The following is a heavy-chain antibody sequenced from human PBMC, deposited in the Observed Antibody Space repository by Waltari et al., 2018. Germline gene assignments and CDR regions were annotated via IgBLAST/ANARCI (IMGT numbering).Heavy chain of an antibody. D-gene: IGHD5-18*01. CDR2: IDYSGST. J-gene: IGHJ4*02. Sequence: VQLVESGGGLIQPGGSLRLSCVGSGFTVNSNYMSWIRQPPGKGLEWIGYIDYSGSTNYNPSLKSRVTISVDTSKNQFALKLSSVTAADTAVYYCAAGDVDTEEWGQGTLVTVSS. V-gene: IGHV4-59*02. CDR1: GFTVNSNY. CDR3: AAGDVDTEE.